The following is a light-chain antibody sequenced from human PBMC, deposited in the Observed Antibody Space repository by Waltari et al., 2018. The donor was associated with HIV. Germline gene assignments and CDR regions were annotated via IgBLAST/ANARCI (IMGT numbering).Light chain of an antibody. CDR2: DVS. J-gene: IGLJ3*02. V-gene: IGLV2-14*03. CDR1: SSDIGGYDH. Sequence: QSALTQPASVSGSPGQSITISCTGTSSDIGGYDHVCWYQQHPGRAPKLKIYDVSNRPPGVSVRFSGSKSGNTASLTISGLQTEDEADYYCSSFTSGTTWVFGGGTKVTVL. CDR3: SSFTSGTTWV.